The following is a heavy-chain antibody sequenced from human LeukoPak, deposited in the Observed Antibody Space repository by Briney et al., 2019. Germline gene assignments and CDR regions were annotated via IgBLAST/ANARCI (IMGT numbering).Heavy chain of an antibody. V-gene: IGHV3-21*06. CDR3: ATQTNGRHYDY. CDR1: GLTFSTSG. Sequence: GGSLRLSCTASGLTFSTSGFNWVRRAPGKGLEWVASIGPTGSDRYHADSIKGRFTISRDNANNFLYLQMNSLRAEDTAVYYCATQTNGRHYDYWGQGTLLTVSS. J-gene: IGHJ4*02. CDR2: IGPTGSDR. D-gene: IGHD1-14*01.